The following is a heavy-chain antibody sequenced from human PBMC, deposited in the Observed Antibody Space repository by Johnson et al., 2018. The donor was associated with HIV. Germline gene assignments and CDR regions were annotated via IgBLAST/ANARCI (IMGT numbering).Heavy chain of an antibody. J-gene: IGHJ3*02. D-gene: IGHD3-22*01. Sequence: QVQLVESGGGVVQPGGSLRLSCAASGFTFSSYGMHWVRQAPGKGLEWVAFIRYDGSNKYYAASVKGRFTISRDNSKNTLYLQMNSLRAEDTAVYYCAKDPTYYYDSSAKEGAFDIWGQGTMVTVSS. CDR1: GFTFSSYG. CDR2: IRYDGSNK. V-gene: IGHV3-30*02. CDR3: AKDPTYYYDSSAKEGAFDI.